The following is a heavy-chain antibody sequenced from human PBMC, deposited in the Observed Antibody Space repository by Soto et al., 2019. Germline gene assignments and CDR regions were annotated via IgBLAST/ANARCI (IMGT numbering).Heavy chain of an antibody. CDR2: ISSSSSYI. Sequence: GGSLRLSCAASGFTFSSYSMNWVRQAPGKGLEWVSSISSSSSYIYYADSVKGRFTISRDNAKNSLYLQMNSLRAEDTAVYYCARRQHTWTTYYYYMDVWGKGTTVTVSS. D-gene: IGHD1-1*01. V-gene: IGHV3-21*01. CDR3: ARRQHTWTTYYYYMDV. CDR1: GFTFSSYS. J-gene: IGHJ6*03.